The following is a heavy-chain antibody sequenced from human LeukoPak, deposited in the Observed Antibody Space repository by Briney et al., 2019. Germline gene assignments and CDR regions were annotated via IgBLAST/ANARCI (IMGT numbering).Heavy chain of an antibody. CDR3: ATDYVSGYAY. D-gene: IGHD5-12*01. CDR1: GYTLTELS. Sequence: GASVTVSCKVSGYTLTELSVHWVRQAPGKGLEWMGGFDPEDGETIYAQKFQGRVTMTEDTSTDTAYMELSSPRSEDTAVYYCATDYVSGYAYWGQGTLVTVSS. J-gene: IGHJ4*02. V-gene: IGHV1-24*01. CDR2: FDPEDGET.